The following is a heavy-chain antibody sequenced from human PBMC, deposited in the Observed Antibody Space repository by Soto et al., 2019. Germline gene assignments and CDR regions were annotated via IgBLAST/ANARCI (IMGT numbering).Heavy chain of an antibody. D-gene: IGHD3-22*01. CDR2: IIPIFGTA. V-gene: IGHV1-69*13. CDR1: GGTFSSYA. J-gene: IGHJ6*02. Sequence: SVKVSCKASGGTFSSYAISWVRQAPGQGLEWMGGIIPIFGTANYAQKFQGRVTITADESTSTAYMELSSLRSEDTAVYYCADDSSGPPPASYYYYGMDVWGQGTTVTVSS. CDR3: ADDSSGPPPASYYYYGMDV.